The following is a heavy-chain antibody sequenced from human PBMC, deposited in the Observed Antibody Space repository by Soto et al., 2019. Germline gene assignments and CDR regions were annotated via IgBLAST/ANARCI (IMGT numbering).Heavy chain of an antibody. D-gene: IGHD4-17*01. CDR1: GYTFTSYG. J-gene: IGHJ4*02. Sequence: ASVKVSCKASGYTFTSYGISWVRQAPGQGLEWMGWISAYNGNTNYAQKLQGRVTMTTDTSTSTAYMELRSLRSDDTAVYYCAREATVTTTLPAEIDYWGQGTLVTVSS. CDR2: ISAYNGNT. V-gene: IGHV1-18*01. CDR3: AREATVTTTLPAEIDY.